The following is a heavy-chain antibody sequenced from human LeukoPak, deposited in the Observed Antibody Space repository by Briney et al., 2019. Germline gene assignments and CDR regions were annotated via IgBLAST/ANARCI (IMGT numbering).Heavy chain of an antibody. D-gene: IGHD3-22*01. CDR3: GTGGYYDSSGSFAHYFDY. V-gene: IGHV3-30*02. J-gene: IGHJ4*02. CDR1: GFTFSRYG. CDR2: IRYDGSNK. Sequence: QSGGSLRLSCAASGFTFSRYGMHWVRQAPGKGLEWVAFIRYDGSNKYYADSVKGRFTISRDNSKNTLYLQMNSLRAEDTAVYYCGTGGYYDSSGSFAHYFDYWGQGTLVTVSS.